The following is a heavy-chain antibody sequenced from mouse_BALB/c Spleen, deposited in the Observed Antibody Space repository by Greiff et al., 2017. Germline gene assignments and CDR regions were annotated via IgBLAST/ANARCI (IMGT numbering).Heavy chain of an antibody. D-gene: IGHD2-4*01. Sequence: VQLKESGPGLVKPSQSLSLTCTVTGYSITSDYAWHWIRQFPGNKLEWMGYISYSGSTSYNPSLKSRISITRDTSKNQFFLQLNSVTTEDTATYYCARYDYDGAWFAYWGQGTLVTVSA. J-gene: IGHJ3*01. CDR1: GYSITSDYA. CDR2: ISYSGST. CDR3: ARYDYDGAWFAY. V-gene: IGHV3-2*02.